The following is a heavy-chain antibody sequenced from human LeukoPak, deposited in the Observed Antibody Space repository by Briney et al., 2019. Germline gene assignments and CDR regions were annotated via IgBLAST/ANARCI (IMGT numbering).Heavy chain of an antibody. CDR2: IKQDGTSK. J-gene: IGHJ4*03. V-gene: IGHV3-7*02. CDR3: ARHGDYCFDL. D-gene: IGHD4-17*01. Sequence: GGSLRLSCAASGFTFSRSWMGWVRQAPGKGLEWEANIKQDGTSKYYVDSVMGRFTISRDNAENSVYLQMNSLSAGDTAVYYCARHGDYCFDLWGPGTRVTVSS. CDR1: GFTFSRSW.